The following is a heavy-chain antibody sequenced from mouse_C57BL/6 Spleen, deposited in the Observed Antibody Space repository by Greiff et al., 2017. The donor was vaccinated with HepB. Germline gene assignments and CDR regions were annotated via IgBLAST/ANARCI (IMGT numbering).Heavy chain of an antibody. CDR1: GYTFTSYW. CDR3: ARDYYSNWGYFDV. V-gene: IGHV1-7*01. CDR2: INPSSGYT. J-gene: IGHJ1*03. Sequence: VKLMESGAELAKPGASVKLSCKASGYTFTSYWMHWVKQRPGQGLEWIGYINPSSGYTKYNQKFKDKATLTADKSSSTAYMQLSSLTYEDSAVYYCARDYYSNWGYFDVWGTGTTVTVSS. D-gene: IGHD2-5*01.